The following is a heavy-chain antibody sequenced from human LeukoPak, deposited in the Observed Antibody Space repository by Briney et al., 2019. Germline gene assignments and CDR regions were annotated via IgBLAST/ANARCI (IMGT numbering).Heavy chain of an antibody. J-gene: IGHJ6*03. CDR2: ISNDGSNN. V-gene: IGHV3-30*18. Sequence: TGGSLRLSCAASGLSFSNYDMHWVRQAQGKGLEWVALISNDGSNNNYADSVRGRFNISRDNSKNTLYLEVNSLRAEDTAVYYCAKDRCSNGIGCYYYYMDVWGKGTTVTISS. CDR1: GLSFSNYD. CDR3: AKDRCSNGIGCYYYYMDV. D-gene: IGHD2-8*01.